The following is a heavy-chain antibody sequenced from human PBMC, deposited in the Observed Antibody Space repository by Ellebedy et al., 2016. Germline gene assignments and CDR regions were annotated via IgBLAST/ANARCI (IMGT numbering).Heavy chain of an antibody. CDR2: VNTFSGNT. Sequence: ASVKVSXKASGYTFTTFSITWVRQVHGQGLEWMGFVNTFSGNTKFAQKFQGRVSMTTDSSTHTAYMDLRSLRSDDTAMYYCAKTSGWGYGENWGQGTLVTVSS. V-gene: IGHV1-18*04. J-gene: IGHJ4*02. D-gene: IGHD3-10*01. CDR1: GYTFTTFS. CDR3: AKTSGWGYGEN.